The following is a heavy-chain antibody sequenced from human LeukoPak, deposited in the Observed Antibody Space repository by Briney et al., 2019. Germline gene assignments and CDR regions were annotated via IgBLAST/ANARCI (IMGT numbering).Heavy chain of an antibody. CDR3: ARHAGVTMIVVVTYFDY. V-gene: IGHV4-39*01. D-gene: IGHD3-22*01. CDR1: GGSISSSSYY. J-gene: IGHJ4*02. Sequence: SETLSLTCTVSGGSISSSSYYWGWIRQPPGTGLEWIGSIYYSGSTYYNPSLKSRVTISVDTSKNQFSLKLSSVTAADTAVYYCARHAGVTMIVVVTYFDYWGQGTLVTVSS. CDR2: IYYSGST.